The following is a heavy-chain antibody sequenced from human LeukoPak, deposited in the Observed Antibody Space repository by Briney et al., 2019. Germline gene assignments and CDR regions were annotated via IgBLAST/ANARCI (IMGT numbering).Heavy chain of an antibody. CDR3: ARDYAKGRFDP. J-gene: IGHJ5*02. D-gene: IGHD4-17*01. CDR2: INHSGGT. Sequence: SSETLSLTCAVYGGSFSGYYWSWIRQPPGKGLEWIGEINHSGGTNYNPSLKSRVTISVDTSKNQFSLKLSSVTAADTAVYYCARDYAKGRFDPWGQGTLVTVSS. V-gene: IGHV4-34*01. CDR1: GGSFSGYY.